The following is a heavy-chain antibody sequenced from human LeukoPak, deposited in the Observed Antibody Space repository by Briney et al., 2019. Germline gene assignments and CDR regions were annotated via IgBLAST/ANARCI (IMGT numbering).Heavy chain of an antibody. V-gene: IGHV3-53*01. CDR3: ARDRVGDSSGE. Sequence: GGSLRLSCAVSGFTVSSNYMSWVRQAPGKGLEWVSVLYSGGNTYYADSVKGRFTISRDNSKNTLYLQMNSLRAEDTAVYYCARDRVGDSSGEWGQGTLVTVSS. CDR1: GFTVSSNY. CDR2: LYSGGNT. D-gene: IGHD3-22*01. J-gene: IGHJ4*02.